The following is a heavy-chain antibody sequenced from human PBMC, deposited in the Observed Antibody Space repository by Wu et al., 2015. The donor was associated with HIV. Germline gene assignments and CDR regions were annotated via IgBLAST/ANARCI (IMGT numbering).Heavy chain of an antibody. CDR2: INPISGGT. Sequence: QVQLVQSGTEVKKPGASVKVSCKASGYDLAGYYIHWVRLVPGQGLQWMGWINPISGGTNYADISPATVTMTRDMSISTAYLELRSLRSDDTAVYYCARSSYCGRGCYQYFRHWGQGTLVIVSP. CDR1: GYDLAGYY. J-gene: IGHJ1*01. V-gene: IGHV1-2*02. D-gene: IGHD2-21*01. CDR3: ARSSYCGRGCYQYFRH.